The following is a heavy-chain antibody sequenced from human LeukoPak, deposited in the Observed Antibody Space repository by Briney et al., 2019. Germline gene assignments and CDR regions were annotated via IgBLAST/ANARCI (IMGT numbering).Heavy chain of an antibody. Sequence: PGGSLRLSCAASGFTFSSYSMNWVRQAPGKGLEWVSYISSSSSTIYYADSVKGRFTISRDNAKNSLYLQMNSLRAEDTAVYYCAKGPLSLYSSSWHFDFLGQGTLVTVSS. CDR2: ISSSSSTI. D-gene: IGHD6-13*01. J-gene: IGHJ4*02. CDR3: AKGPLSLYSSSWHFDF. V-gene: IGHV3-48*04. CDR1: GFTFSSYS.